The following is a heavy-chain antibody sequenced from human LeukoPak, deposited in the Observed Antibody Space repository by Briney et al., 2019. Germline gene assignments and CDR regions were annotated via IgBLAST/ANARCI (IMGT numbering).Heavy chain of an antibody. CDR1: GYTFTSYG. Sequence: ASVKVSCKASGYTFTSYGISWVRQAPGQGLEWTGWISAYNGNTNYAQKLQGRVTMTTDTSTSTAYMELRSLRSDDTAVYYCARYSSGWYGGGFDYWGQGTLVTVSS. CDR3: ARYSSGWYGGGFDY. D-gene: IGHD6-19*01. J-gene: IGHJ4*02. V-gene: IGHV1-18*01. CDR2: ISAYNGNT.